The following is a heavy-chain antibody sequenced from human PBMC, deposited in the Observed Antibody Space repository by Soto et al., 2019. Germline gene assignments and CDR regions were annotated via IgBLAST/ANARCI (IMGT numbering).Heavy chain of an antibody. CDR1: GGTDGTYS. J-gene: IGHJ5*02. CDR3: ASRAMAVTWFAP. D-gene: IGHD6-19*01. Sequence: QVQLVQSGAELKKPGSSVKVSCKVSGGTDGTYSINCVRQAPGQGLEWMGAIIPILSTTNYAQRFQGRVTITADESTGTVYLELTSLKFEDTAVYYCASRAMAVTWFAPWGQGTLVTVSS. V-gene: IGHV1-69*01. CDR2: IIPILSTT.